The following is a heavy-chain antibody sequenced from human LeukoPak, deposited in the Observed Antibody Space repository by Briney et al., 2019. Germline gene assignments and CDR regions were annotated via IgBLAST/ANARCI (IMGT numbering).Heavy chain of an antibody. D-gene: IGHD3-3*01. Sequence: SETLSLTCAVYGGSFSGYCWSWIRQPPGKGLEWIGEINQRGGTNYNSSLKSRVTISVDTSKNHFSLTLNSVTAADTAVYHCARGPGNYDFWSGYRSYYFDSWGQGALVTVSS. CDR2: INQRGGT. V-gene: IGHV4-34*01. CDR3: ARGPGNYDFWSGYRSYYFDS. J-gene: IGHJ4*02. CDR1: GGSFSGYC.